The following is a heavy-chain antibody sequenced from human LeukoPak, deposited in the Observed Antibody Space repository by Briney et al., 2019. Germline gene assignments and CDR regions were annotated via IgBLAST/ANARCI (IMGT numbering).Heavy chain of an antibody. D-gene: IGHD3-10*01. CDR1: GGSLSSHY. CDR3: ARGSFGSGSYYSDY. Sequence: SETLSLTCTVSGGSLSSHYWSWIRQPPGKGLEWIGYIYYSGSTKYNPSLKSRVTISVDTSKNHFSLRLSSVTAADTAVYYCARGSFGSGSYYSDYWGQGTLVTVSS. CDR2: IYYSGST. J-gene: IGHJ4*02. V-gene: IGHV4-59*11.